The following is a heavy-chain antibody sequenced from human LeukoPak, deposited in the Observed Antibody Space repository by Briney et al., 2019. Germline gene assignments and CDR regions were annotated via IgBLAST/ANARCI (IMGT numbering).Heavy chain of an antibody. D-gene: IGHD3-10*01. V-gene: IGHV4-59*01. Sequence: PSETLSLTCTVSGGSISSYYWSWIRQPPGKGLEWIGYIYYSGSTNYNPSLKSRVTISVDTSKNQFSLKLSSVTAADTAVYYCARERGDYYGSGIGYWGQGTLVTVSS. CDR1: GGSISSYY. CDR3: ARERGDYYGSGIGY. J-gene: IGHJ4*02. CDR2: IYYSGST.